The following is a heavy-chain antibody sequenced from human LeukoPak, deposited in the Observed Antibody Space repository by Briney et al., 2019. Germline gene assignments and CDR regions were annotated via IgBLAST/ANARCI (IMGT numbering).Heavy chain of an antibody. CDR2: INHSGST. D-gene: IGHD1-26*01. V-gene: IGHV4-34*01. CDR1: GGSFSGYY. Sequence: PSETLSLTCAVYGGSFSGYYWSWIRQPPGKGLEWIGEINHSGSTNYNPSLKSRVTISVDTSKNQFSLKLSSVTAADTAVYYCARGGRRYSGSYLIGGQGTLVTVSS. J-gene: IGHJ4*02. CDR3: ARGGRRYSGSYLI.